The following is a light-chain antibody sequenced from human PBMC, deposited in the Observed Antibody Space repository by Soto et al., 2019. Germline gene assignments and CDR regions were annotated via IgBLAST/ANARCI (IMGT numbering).Light chain of an antibody. CDR1: SIGSKR. J-gene: IGLJ2*01. Sequence: SYELTQSPSVSVAPGQTARITCGGNSIGSKRVHWYQQRPGQAPVLVVYDDSDRPSGISERFSGSNAGDTATLTIRRVEAGDEADYYCHVWDSSNDRVVFGGGTKVTVL. CDR3: HVWDSSNDRVV. CDR2: DDS. V-gene: IGLV3-21*02.